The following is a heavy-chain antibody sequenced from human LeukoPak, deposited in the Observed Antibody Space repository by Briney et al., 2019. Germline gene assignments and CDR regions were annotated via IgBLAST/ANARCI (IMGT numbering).Heavy chain of an antibody. J-gene: IGHJ4*02. CDR2: IIPIFGTA. CDR1: GGTFSSYA. D-gene: IGHD4-17*01. V-gene: IGHV1-69*05. CDR3: ASGDFHDDYGDYPFDY. Sequence: SVKVSCKASGGTFSSYAISWLRQAPGQGLEWMGRIIPIFGTANYAQKFQGRVTITTDESTSTAYMGLSSLRSEDTAVYYCASGDFHDDYGDYPFDYWGQGTLVTVSS.